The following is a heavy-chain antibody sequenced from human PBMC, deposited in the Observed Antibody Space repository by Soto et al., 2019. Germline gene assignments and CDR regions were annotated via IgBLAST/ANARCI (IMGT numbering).Heavy chain of an antibody. CDR1: GFTVTSNY. V-gene: IGHV3-53*01. CDR2: IYSSGAT. J-gene: IGHJ6*02. D-gene: IGHD5-18*01. CDR3: ARVDTYESYCAMDV. Sequence: GGSLRLSCAASGFTVTSNYMNWVRQPPGKGLEWVSIIYSSGATYYAGSVKGRFTISRDKSKNTLYLQMRNLRAEDTAIYYCARVDTYESYCAMDVWGQGTTVTVSS.